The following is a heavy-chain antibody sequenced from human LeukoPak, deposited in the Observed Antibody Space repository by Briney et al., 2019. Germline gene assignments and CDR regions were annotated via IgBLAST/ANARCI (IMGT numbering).Heavy chain of an antibody. Sequence: PGGSLRLSCEAPGFTFSSYWMSWVRQAPGKGLEWVANIKQDGSEKYYVDSVKGRFTISRDNAKNSLYLQMNSLRAEDTAVYYCAREIDYWGQGTLVTVSS. J-gene: IGHJ4*02. CDR3: AREIDY. V-gene: IGHV3-7*01. CDR2: IKQDGSEK. CDR1: GFTFSSYW.